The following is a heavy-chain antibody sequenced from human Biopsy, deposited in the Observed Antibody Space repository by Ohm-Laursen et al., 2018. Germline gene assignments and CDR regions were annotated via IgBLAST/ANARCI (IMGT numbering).Heavy chain of an antibody. Sequence: GTLSLTCTVTGGSISRSSYYWDWIRQPPGKGLEWIGSIYYSGSTYYNPSLKSRVTISADRSKNQFSLKLTSVTAEDTAMYYCARQEFATSPLDYWGQGSLVTVSS. D-gene: IGHD3-10*01. V-gene: IGHV4-39*01. CDR2: IYYSGST. CDR3: ARQEFATSPLDY. CDR1: GGSISRSSYY. J-gene: IGHJ4*02.